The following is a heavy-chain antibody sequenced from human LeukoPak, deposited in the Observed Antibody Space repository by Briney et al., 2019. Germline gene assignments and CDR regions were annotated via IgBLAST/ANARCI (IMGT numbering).Heavy chain of an antibody. J-gene: IGHJ4*02. Sequence: GGSLRLSCATSGFTFRNHWMTWVRQAPGKGPEWVANINQDGSEEYYVDSVKGRFTISRDNAKNSLNLQMNSLRAEDTAVYYCARWAGFTDYWGQGTLVTVSS. CDR2: INQDGSEE. CDR3: ARWAGFTDY. CDR1: GFTFRNHW. V-gene: IGHV3-7*01. D-gene: IGHD3-10*01.